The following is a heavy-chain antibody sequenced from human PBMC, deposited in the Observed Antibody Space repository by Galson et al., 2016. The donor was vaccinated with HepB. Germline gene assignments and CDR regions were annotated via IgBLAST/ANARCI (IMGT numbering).Heavy chain of an antibody. Sequence: SLRLSCAASGFTFSTYAMRWVRQAPGKGLEWVSAISHSSISTFYADSVKGRFTISRDNSKNTLYLHMNSLRAEDTAVYYCAKDWLARGRRPYFFDYWGQGTLVT. CDR2: ISHSSIST. D-gene: IGHD5-12*01. CDR1: GFTFSTYA. V-gene: IGHV3-23*01. CDR3: AKDWLARGRRPYFFDY. J-gene: IGHJ4*02.